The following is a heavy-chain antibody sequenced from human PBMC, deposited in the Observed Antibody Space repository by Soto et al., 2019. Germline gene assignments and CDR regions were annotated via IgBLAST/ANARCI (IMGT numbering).Heavy chain of an antibody. CDR2: IIPIFGTA. J-gene: IGHJ6*02. Sequence: GASVKVSCKASAGTFSSYAISWVRQAPGQGLEWMGGIIPIFGTANYAQKFQGRVTITADKSTSTAYMELSSLRSEDTAVYYCAREGAMGKNYYYYGMDVWGQGTTVTVSS. V-gene: IGHV1-69*06. CDR1: AGTFSSYA. D-gene: IGHD5-18*01. CDR3: AREGAMGKNYYYYGMDV.